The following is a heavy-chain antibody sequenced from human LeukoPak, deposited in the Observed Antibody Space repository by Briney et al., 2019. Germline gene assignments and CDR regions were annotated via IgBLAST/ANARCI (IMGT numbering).Heavy chain of an antibody. CDR1: GGSISSSSYY. D-gene: IGHD3-3*01. V-gene: IGHV4-39*07. J-gene: IGHJ4*02. CDR3: ARGGRRRITIFGVVPIYFDY. Sequence: SETLSLTCTVSGGSISSSSYYWGWIRQPPGKGLEWIGSIYYSGSTYYNPSLKSRVTISVDTSKNQFSLKLSSVTAAGTAVYYCARGGRRRITIFGVVPIYFDYWGQGTLVTVSS. CDR2: IYYSGST.